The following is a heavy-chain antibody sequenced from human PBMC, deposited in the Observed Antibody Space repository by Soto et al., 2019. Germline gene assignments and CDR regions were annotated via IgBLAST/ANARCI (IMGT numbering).Heavy chain of an antibody. J-gene: IGHJ4*02. CDR1: GGSISNYY. D-gene: IGHD4-17*01. CDR3: ARDRYGDYVLDY. V-gene: IGHV4-59*01. CDR2: IYYSGST. Sequence: SETLSLTCTASGGSISNYYWSWIRQPPGKGLEWIGYIYYSGSTNYNPSLKSRVTISVDTSKNQFSLKLSSVTAADTAVYYCARDRYGDYVLDYWGQGTLVTVPQ.